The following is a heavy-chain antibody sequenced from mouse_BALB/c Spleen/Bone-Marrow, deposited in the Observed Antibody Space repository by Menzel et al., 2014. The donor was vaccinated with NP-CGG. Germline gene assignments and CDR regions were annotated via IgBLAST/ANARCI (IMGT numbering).Heavy chain of an antibody. CDR3: VGGEDY. J-gene: IGHJ2*01. V-gene: IGHV14-3*02. CDR2: IDPANGNT. CDR1: GFNINDTY. Sequence: EVQLPQSGAELVKPGASVKLSCTASGFNINDTYMHWVKQRPDQGLEWIGRIDPANGNTQYNPKFQCKATLTSDTSANTAFLQLRSMTAGDTAVYFCVGGEDYRGQCTPPTVSS.